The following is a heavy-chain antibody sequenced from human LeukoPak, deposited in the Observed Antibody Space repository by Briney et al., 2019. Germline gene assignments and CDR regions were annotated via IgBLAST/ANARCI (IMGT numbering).Heavy chain of an antibody. CDR1: GGSISSSSYY. V-gene: IGHV4-39*07. Sequence: KPSETLSLTCTVSGGSISSSSYYWGWIRQPPGKGLEWIGSIYYSGSTYYNPSLKSRVTISVDTSKNQFSLKLTSVTAADTAVYYCAISYSSWHFDYWGQGTLATVSS. CDR2: IYYSGST. D-gene: IGHD6-13*01. CDR3: AISYSSWHFDY. J-gene: IGHJ4*02.